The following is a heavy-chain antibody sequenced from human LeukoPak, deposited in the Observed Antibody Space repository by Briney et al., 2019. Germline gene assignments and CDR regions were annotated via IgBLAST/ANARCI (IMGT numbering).Heavy chain of an antibody. CDR3: ARDLGSGWYSGMDV. J-gene: IGHJ6*02. CDR2: IIPIFGTA. Sequence: GASVKVSRKASGGTFSSYAISWVRQAPGQGLEWMGGIIPIFGTANYAQKFQGRVTITADESTSTAYMELSSLRSEDTAVYYCARDLGSGWYSGMDVWGQGTTVTVSS. D-gene: IGHD6-19*01. CDR1: GGTFSSYA. V-gene: IGHV1-69*13.